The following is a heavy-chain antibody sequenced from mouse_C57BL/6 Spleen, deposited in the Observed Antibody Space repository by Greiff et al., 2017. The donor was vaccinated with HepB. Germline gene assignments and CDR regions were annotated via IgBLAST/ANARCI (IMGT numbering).Heavy chain of an antibody. J-gene: IGHJ1*03. CDR1: GFSLTSYG. D-gene: IGHD1-1*01. CDR3: AKMPPYGSTGGYFDV. CDR2: IWRGGST. Sequence: QVQLQQSGPGLVQPSQSLSITCTVSGFSLTSYGVHWVRQSPGKGLEWLGVIWRGGSTDYNAAFMSRLSITKDNSKSHVFFNMNSLQADDTAIYYCAKMPPYGSTGGYFDVWGTGTTVTVSS. V-gene: IGHV2-5*01.